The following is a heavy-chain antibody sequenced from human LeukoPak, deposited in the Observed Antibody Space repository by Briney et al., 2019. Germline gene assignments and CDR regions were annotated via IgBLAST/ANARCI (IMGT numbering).Heavy chain of an antibody. D-gene: IGHD1-26*01. CDR3: ARDLGGATNY. J-gene: IGHJ4*02. V-gene: IGHV3-21*01. Sequence: GGSLRLSCAASGFTFSSYSMNWVRQAPGKGLEWVSSISSSSSYIYYADSVKGRFTISRDNAKNSLYLQMNSLRAEDTAVYHCARDLGGATNYWGQGTLVTVSS. CDR2: ISSSSSYI. CDR1: GFTFSSYS.